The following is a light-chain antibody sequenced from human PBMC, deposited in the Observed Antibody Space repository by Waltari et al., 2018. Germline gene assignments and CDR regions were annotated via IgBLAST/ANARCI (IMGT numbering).Light chain of an antibody. CDR2: AAS. V-gene: IGKV3-15*01. Sequence: EIVLTQSPATLSVSPGERATLSCRASQSVSTKVAWYQQRPGQAPRLLIYAASSRATGVPARFGGGGSETDFTLTISGLQSEDFAVYYCQHYEGWPPWTFGQGTKV. CDR3: QHYEGWPPWT. CDR1: QSVSTK. J-gene: IGKJ1*01.